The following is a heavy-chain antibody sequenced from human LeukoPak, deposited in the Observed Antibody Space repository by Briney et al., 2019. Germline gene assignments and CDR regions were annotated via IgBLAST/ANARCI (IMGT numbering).Heavy chain of an antibody. D-gene: IGHD6-19*01. Sequence: GASVKVSCKASGYTLTVYHMNWVRQAPGQGLEWMGWINPNSGGTNYAQKFQGRVTMTRDTSISTAYMELSGLRSDDTAVYYCAQAFSVYSSGWYYKQYDAFDIWGQGTMVTVSS. J-gene: IGHJ3*02. V-gene: IGHV1-2*02. CDR1: GYTLTVYH. CDR2: INPNSGGT. CDR3: AQAFSVYSSGWYYKQYDAFDI.